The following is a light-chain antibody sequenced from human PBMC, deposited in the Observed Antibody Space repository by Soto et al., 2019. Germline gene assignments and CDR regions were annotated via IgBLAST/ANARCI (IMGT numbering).Light chain of an antibody. CDR2: DAS. Sequence: DIPMTQSPSSLSASVGDRVTITCPASQDLSNYLNWYQQKPGKAPQLLIYDASNLETGVPSRFSGSGSGTDFTVTISRLQPEEIATDYCQQYDNRPLTVGGGTKVESK. CDR3: QQYDNRPLT. J-gene: IGKJ4*01. V-gene: IGKV1-33*01. CDR1: QDLSNY.